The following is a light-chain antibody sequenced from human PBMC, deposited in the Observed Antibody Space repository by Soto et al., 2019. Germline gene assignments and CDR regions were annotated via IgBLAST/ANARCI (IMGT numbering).Light chain of an antibody. CDR2: TNN. V-gene: IGLV1-44*01. Sequence: QSVLTQPPSASGTPGQRVTVSCSGSTSNIGTNAVNWFQHLPGTAPKLLIYTNNQRPSGVPDRFSGSESGTSASLAISGLQSEDEADYYCATWHDSFYVFGTGTKVTVL. J-gene: IGLJ1*01. CDR1: TSNIGTNA. CDR3: ATWHDSFYV.